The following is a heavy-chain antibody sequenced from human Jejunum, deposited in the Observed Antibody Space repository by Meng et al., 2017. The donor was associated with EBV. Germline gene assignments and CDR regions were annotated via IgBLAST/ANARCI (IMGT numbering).Heavy chain of an antibody. CDR2: INAGNDNT. CDR3: ARVRTEGSGSFYGY. J-gene: IGHJ4*02. V-gene: IGHV1-3*01. CDR1: GYTLTSYA. D-gene: IGHD1-26*01. Sequence: QVQLVQSGAEVKNPGASVKVTCKASGYTLTSYAMHWVRQAPGQGLEWMGWINAGNDNTRYSQKFQGRVTITRDTSASTASMELSSLRSEDTAVYYCARVRTEGSGSFYGYRGQGTLVTVSA.